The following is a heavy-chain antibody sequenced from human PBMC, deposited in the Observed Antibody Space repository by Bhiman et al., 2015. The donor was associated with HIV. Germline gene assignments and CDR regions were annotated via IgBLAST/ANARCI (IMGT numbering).Heavy chain of an antibody. D-gene: IGHD6-13*01. V-gene: IGHV3-21*03. J-gene: IGHJ4*02. CDR1: GFTFSTYS. Sequence: EVQLVESGGGLVKPGGSLRLSCAVSGFTFSTYSMIWVRQAPGKGLEWVSFISSSSSYIYYADSVKGRFTISRDNAKNSLYLQMNSLRADDTAVYYCARDFGASSSYPLDYWGQGTLVTVSS. CDR3: ARDFGASSSYPLDY. CDR2: ISSSSSYI.